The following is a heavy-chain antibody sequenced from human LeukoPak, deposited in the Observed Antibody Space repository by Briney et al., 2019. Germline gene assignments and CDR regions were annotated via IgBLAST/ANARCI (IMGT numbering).Heavy chain of an antibody. J-gene: IGHJ4*02. CDR3: ARVRTMIVVVITTPFFDY. CDR2: INHSGST. CDR1: GGPFSGYY. D-gene: IGHD3-22*01. Sequence: SETLSLTCAVYGGPFSGYYWSWIRQPPGKGLEWIGEINHSGSTNYNPSLKSRVTISVDTSKNQFSLKLSSVTAADTAVYYCARVRTMIVVVITTPFFDYWGQGTLVTVSS. V-gene: IGHV4-34*01.